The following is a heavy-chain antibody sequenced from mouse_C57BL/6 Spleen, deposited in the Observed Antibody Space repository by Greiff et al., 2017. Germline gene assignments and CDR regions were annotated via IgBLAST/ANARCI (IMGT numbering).Heavy chain of an antibody. CDR2: IYPGDGDT. J-gene: IGHJ1*03. CDR1: GYAFSSYW. D-gene: IGHD2-4*01. CDR3: ARRTMITRYFDV. Sequence: VQLQESGAELVKPGASVKISCKASGYAFSSYWMNWVKQRPGKGLEWIGQIYPGDGDTTYNGKFKGKATLTADKSSSTAYMQLSSLTSEDSAVYFCARRTMITRYFDVWGTGTTVTVSS. V-gene: IGHV1-80*01.